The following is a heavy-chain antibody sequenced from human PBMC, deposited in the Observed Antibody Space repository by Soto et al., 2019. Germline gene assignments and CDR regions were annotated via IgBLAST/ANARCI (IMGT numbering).Heavy chain of an antibody. CDR3: TREIRGPAYGSGSH. CDR2: ISSSSSTI. V-gene: IGHV3-48*02. D-gene: IGHD3-10*01. CDR1: GFTFSSYS. Sequence: GDPLKISCAASGFTFSSYSMNWVRQAPGNGLEWVAYISSSSSTIYYAESVKGRLTISRDNDKNSLCLQMNSLRDEDTAVSYCTREIRGPAYGSGSHWGQGTLVTISS. J-gene: IGHJ4*02.